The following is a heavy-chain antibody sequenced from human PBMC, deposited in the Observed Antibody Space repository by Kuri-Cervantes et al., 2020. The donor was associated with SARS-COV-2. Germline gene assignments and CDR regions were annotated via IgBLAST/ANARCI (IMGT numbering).Heavy chain of an antibody. J-gene: IGHJ3*02. D-gene: IGHD3-22*01. CDR1: GFTVSSNY. CDR3: ARETLGPYYYDSSGYQNDAFDI. V-gene: IGHV3-48*02. CDR2: ISSSSSTI. Sequence: GESLKISCAASGFTVSSNYMNWVRQAPGKGLEWVSYISSSSSTIYYADSVKGRFTISRDNAKNSLYLQMNSLRDEDTAVYYCARETLGPYYYDSSGYQNDAFDIWGQGTMVTVSS.